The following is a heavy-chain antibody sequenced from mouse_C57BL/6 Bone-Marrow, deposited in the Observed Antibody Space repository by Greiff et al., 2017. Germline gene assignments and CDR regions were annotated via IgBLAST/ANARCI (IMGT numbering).Heavy chain of an antibody. CDR1: GFSLTSYG. D-gene: IGHD4-1*01. V-gene: IGHV2-2*01. J-gene: IGHJ3*01. CDR3: ARNGGSGRGFAY. Sequence: QVQLKESGPGLVQPSQSLSISCTVSGFSLTSYGVHWVRQSPGKGLEWLGGIWSGGSTDYNAAFISRLSISKDNSKSQVFFKMNSLQADDTAIYYWARNGGSGRGFAYWGQGTLVTVSA. CDR2: IWSGGST.